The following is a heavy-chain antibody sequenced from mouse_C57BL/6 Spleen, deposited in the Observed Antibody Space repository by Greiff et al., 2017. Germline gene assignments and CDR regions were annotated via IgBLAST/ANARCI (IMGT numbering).Heavy chain of an antibody. D-gene: IGHD2-4*01. V-gene: IGHV5-12*01. Sequence: EVNVVESGGGLVQPGGSLKLSCAASGFTFSDYYMYWVRQTPEKRLEWVAYISNGGGSTYYPDTVKGRFTISRDNAKNTLYLQMSRLKSEDTAMYYCAREDYDGYYYAMDYWGQGTSVTVSS. CDR3: AREDYDGYYYAMDY. CDR1: GFTFSDYY. J-gene: IGHJ4*01. CDR2: ISNGGGST.